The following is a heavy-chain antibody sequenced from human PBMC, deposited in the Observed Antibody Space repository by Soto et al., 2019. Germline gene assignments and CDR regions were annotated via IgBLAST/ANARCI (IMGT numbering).Heavy chain of an antibody. CDR2: TRNKANSYTT. CDR3: ATSARYSGYAYAFDI. J-gene: IGHJ3*02. D-gene: IGHD5-12*01. V-gene: IGHV3-72*01. Sequence: GGSLRLSCAASGFTFSDHYMDWVRQAPGKGLEWVGRTRNKANSYTTEYAASVKGRFTISRDDSKNSLYLQMNSLKTEDTAVDFCATSARYSGYAYAFDIWGQGTMVTVSS. CDR1: GFTFSDHY.